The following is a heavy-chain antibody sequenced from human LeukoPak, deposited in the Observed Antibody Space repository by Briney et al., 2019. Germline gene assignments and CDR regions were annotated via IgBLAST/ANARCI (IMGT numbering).Heavy chain of an antibody. CDR3: ARGGPDYGYYFEY. D-gene: IGHD4-17*01. CDR1: GASISSYY. Sequence: SETLSLTCTVSGASISSYYWSWIRQPPGKGLEWIGCSYYSGSTNYNPSLKSRVTISSDTSKNQFSLKLSSVTAADTAVYYCARGGPDYGYYFEYWGQGTLVTVSS. V-gene: IGHV4-59*01. CDR2: SYYSGST. J-gene: IGHJ4*02.